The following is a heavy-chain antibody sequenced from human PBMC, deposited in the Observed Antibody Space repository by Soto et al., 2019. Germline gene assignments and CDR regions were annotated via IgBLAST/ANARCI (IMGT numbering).Heavy chain of an antibody. CDR3: AREGGSRGWYVLCYYGMDV. J-gene: IGHJ6*02. D-gene: IGHD6-19*01. Sequence: ASVKVSCKASGYTFTSYDINWVLQATGQGLEWMGWMNPNSGNTGYAQKFQGRVTMTRNTSISTAYMELSSLRSEDTAVYYCAREGGSRGWYVLCYYGMDVWGQGTTVTVSS. V-gene: IGHV1-8*01. CDR1: GYTFTSYD. CDR2: MNPNSGNT.